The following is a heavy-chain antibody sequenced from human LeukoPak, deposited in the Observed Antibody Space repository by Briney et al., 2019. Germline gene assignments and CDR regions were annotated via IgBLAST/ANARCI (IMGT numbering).Heavy chain of an antibody. CDR1: GFTFSSYG. CDR3: ARDPLPAYDSSGYPTPFDY. Sequence: GGSLRLSCAASGFTFSSYGMHWVRQAPGKGLEWVAFIRYDGSNKYYADSVKGRFTISRDNSKNTLYLQMNSLRAEDTAVYYCARDPLPAYDSSGYPTPFDYWGQGTLVTVSS. V-gene: IGHV3-30*02. D-gene: IGHD3-22*01. CDR2: IRYDGSNK. J-gene: IGHJ4*02.